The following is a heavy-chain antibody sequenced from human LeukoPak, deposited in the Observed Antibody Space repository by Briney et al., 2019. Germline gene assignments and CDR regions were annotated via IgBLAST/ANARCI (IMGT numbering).Heavy chain of an antibody. CDR3: ARDVTRTYYYMDV. V-gene: IGHV3-33*01. J-gene: IGHJ6*03. D-gene: IGHD1-7*01. Sequence: GGSLRLSCAASGFTFSSYGMHWVRQAPGKGLEWVAVIWYDGSNKYYVDSVKGRFTISRDNPKNTLYVQMNSLRAEDTAVYYCARDVTRTYYYMDVWGKGTTVTVSS. CDR1: GFTFSSYG. CDR2: IWYDGSNK.